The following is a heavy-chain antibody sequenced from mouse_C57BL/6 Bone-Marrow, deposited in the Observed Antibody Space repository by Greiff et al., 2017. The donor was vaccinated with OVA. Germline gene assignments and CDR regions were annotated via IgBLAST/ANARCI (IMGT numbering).Heavy chain of an antibody. CDR3: TRGITTVVARYFDV. CDR2: IYPGNSDT. J-gene: IGHJ1*03. D-gene: IGHD1-1*01. Sequence: SGTVLARPGASVKMSCKTSGYTFTSYWMHWVKQRPGQGLEWIGAIYPGNSDTSYNQKFKGKAKLTAVTSASTAYMELSSLTNEDSAVYYCTRGITTVVARYFDVWGTGTTVTVSS. V-gene: IGHV1-5*01. CDR1: GYTFTSYW.